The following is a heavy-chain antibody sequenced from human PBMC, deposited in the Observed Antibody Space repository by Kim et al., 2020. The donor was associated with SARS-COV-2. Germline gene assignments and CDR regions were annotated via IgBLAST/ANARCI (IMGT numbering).Heavy chain of an antibody. V-gene: IGHV1-18*01. J-gene: IGHJ4*02. D-gene: IGHD3-22*01. CDR1: GYIFSNYG. Sequence: ASVKVSCKTYGYIFSNYGLSWVRQAPGQGLEWMGWISGHNGNTNDARKFQGRVKLTTDTSTNTAYMELRSLTSDDTGVYFCAKTGYYYGSSGYYSMDWGQGTLVTVSS. CDR3: AKTGYYYGSSGYYSMD. CDR2: ISGHNGNT.